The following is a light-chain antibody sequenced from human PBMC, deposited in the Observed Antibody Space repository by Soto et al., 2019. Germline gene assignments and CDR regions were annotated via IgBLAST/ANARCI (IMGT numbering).Light chain of an antibody. CDR1: QAVRSNY. CDR2: GAS. Sequence: EIVLTQSPGTLSLSPGEGATLSCRTSQAVRSNYLAWYQQKPGQAPRLIIYGASSRPSDIPDWFSGGGAGKDFPLTISYLEPEDFAVYFCQKYGSSPFTFGPGTTVDIK. J-gene: IGKJ3*01. CDR3: QKYGSSPFT. V-gene: IGKV3-20*01.